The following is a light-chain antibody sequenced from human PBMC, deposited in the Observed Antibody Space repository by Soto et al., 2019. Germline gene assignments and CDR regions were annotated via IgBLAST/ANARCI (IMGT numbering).Light chain of an antibody. CDR3: QQYRDSWM. CDR2: GAS. J-gene: IGKJ1*01. CDR1: QSFSHNY. V-gene: IGKV3-20*01. Sequence: EIVLTQSPGTLSLSPGERATLSCRASQSFSHNYLAWYQQKPGQAPRLLIFGASSRATGIPDRFSGSGSGTDFTLTISRLEPEDFAVYYCQQYRDSWMFGQGTKVEIK.